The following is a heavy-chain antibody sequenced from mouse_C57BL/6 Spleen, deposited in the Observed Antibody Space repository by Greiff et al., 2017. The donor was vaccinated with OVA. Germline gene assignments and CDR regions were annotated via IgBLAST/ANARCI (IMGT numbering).Heavy chain of an antibody. Sequence: ESGPGLVKPSQSLSLTCSVTGYSITSGYYWNWIRQFPGNKLEWMGYISYDGSNNYNPSLKNRISITRDTSKNQFFLKLNSVTTEDTATYYCAVTTDWYCDVWGTGTTVTVSS. CDR2: ISYDGSN. CDR1: GYSITSGYY. J-gene: IGHJ1*03. CDR3: AVTTDWYCDV. V-gene: IGHV3-6*01. D-gene: IGHD2-2*01.